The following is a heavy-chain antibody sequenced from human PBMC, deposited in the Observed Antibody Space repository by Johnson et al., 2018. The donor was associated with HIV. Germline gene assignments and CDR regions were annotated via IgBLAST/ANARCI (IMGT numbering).Heavy chain of an antibody. Sequence: PGGSLRLSCAASGFTFSSYDMHWVRQGTGKGLEWVSAIGTAGDTYYIDSVKGRFTISRDNSKNTLYRQMNNLRAEDTSVYYCAKDFGSSSWHAFDVWGQGTMVTVSS. J-gene: IGHJ3*01. V-gene: IGHV3-13*01. CDR3: AKDFGSSSWHAFDV. D-gene: IGHD6-13*01. CDR2: IGTAGDT. CDR1: GFTFSSYD.